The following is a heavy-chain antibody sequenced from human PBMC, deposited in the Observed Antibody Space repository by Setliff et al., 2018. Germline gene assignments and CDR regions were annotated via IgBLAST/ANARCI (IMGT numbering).Heavy chain of an antibody. D-gene: IGHD2-15*01. CDR1: GFLYSNNA. CDR3: ASSSGGNYEAYFDY. CDR2: ISYDGTIT. J-gene: IGHJ4*02. V-gene: IGHV3-30*04. Sequence: GGSLRLSCAASGFLYSNNAFHWVRQTPGKGLEWVAVISYDGTITHYVDSVKGRFSISRDNSQNTLYLQMNSLNPEDTALYYCASSSGGNYEAYFDYWGQGTLVTVSS.